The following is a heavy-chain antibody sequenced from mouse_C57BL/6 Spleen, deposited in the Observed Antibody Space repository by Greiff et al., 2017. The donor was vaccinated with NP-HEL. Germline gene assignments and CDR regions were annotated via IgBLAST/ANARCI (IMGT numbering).Heavy chain of an antibody. J-gene: IGHJ1*03. V-gene: IGHV1-18*01. CDR1: GYTFTDYN. Sequence: EVQLQQSGPELVKPGASVKIPCKASGYTFTDYNMDWVKQSHGKSLEWIGDINPNNGGTIYNQKFKGKATLTVDKSSSTAYMELRSLTSEDTAVYYCARIDYGSSPHWYFDVWGTGTTVTVSS. CDR2: INPNNGGT. CDR3: ARIDYGSSPHWYFDV. D-gene: IGHD1-1*01.